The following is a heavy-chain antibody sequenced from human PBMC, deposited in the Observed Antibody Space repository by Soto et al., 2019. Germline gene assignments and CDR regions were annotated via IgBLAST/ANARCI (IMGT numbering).Heavy chain of an antibody. CDR3: AKGPLWALPYYYYGMDV. D-gene: IGHD3-10*01. V-gene: IGHV3-30*18. CDR1: GFTFSSYG. CDR2: ISYDGSNK. Sequence: PGGSLRLSCAASGFTFSSYGMHWVRQAPGKGLEWVAVISYDGSNKYYADSVKGRFTISRDNSKNTLYLQMNSLRAEDTAVCYCAKGPLWALPYYYYGMDVWGQGTTVTVSS. J-gene: IGHJ6*02.